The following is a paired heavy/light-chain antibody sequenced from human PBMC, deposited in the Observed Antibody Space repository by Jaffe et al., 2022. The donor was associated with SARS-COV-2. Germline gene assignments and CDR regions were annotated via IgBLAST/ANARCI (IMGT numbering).Heavy chain of an antibody. CDR1: GFTFSNFG. D-gene: IGHD3-3*01. J-gene: IGHJ4*02. Sequence: EVQLLESGGGLIQPGGSLRLSCAASGFTFSNFGMSWVRQAPGKGLEWVSAISAGGSTTYYADSVKGRFTISRDNSKNTLNLQMNSLRAEDTAIYYCAKDRLTISTFDYWGQGTLVTVSS. V-gene: IGHV3-23*01. CDR2: ISAGGSTT. CDR3: AKDRLTISTFDY.
Light chain of an antibody. J-gene: IGLJ1*01. CDR3: SSYTRSSTLI. V-gene: IGLV2-14*01. Sequence: QSALTQPASVSGSPGQSITISCTGTSSDVGGYKYVSWYQQHPGKAPKLMIFEVSNRPSGVPDRFSGSKSGDTASLTISGLQAEDEADYYCSSYTRSSTLIFGTGTKVTVL. CDR1: SSDVGGYKY. CDR2: EVS.